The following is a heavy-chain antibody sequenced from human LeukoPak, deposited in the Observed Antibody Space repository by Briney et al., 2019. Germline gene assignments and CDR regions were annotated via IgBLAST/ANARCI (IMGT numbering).Heavy chain of an antibody. CDR1: GYTFTSYA. CDR2: INAGNGNT. CDR3: ARDGTPITIFLFDY. D-gene: IGHD3-9*01. J-gene: IGHJ4*02. Sequence: ASVKVSCKASGYTFTSYAMHWVRQAPGQRLEWMGWINAGNGNTKYSQKFQGRVTITRDTSASTAYMELSSLRSEDTAVYYCARDGTPITIFLFDYWGQGTLVTVSS. V-gene: IGHV1-3*01.